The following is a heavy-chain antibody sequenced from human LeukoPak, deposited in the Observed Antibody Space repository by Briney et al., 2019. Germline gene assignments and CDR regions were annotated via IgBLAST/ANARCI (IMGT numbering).Heavy chain of an antibody. J-gene: IGHJ4*02. CDR1: GGSFSGYY. CDR3: ARGEGTAMVFDY. CDR2: INHSGST. Sequence: PSETLSLTCAVYGGSFSGYYWSWIRQPPGKGLEWIGEINHSGSTNYNPSLKSRVTISVDTSKNQFSLKLSSVTAADTAVYYCARGEGTAMVFDYWGQGTLVTVSS. D-gene: IGHD5-18*01. V-gene: IGHV4-34*01.